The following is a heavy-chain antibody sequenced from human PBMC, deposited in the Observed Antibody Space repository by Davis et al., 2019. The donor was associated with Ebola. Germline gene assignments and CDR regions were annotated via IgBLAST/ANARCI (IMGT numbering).Heavy chain of an antibody. D-gene: IGHD1-14*01. V-gene: IGHV3-23*01. J-gene: IGHJ6*02. CDR2: ISSSGNTP. CDR1: ILTFKDLA. Sequence: GGSLRLSCAASILTFKDLAMTWVRQAPGRGLEWVSSISSSGNTPFYADSVKGRFTISRNNSEKMLFLQMNDLRVDDTATYFCAALKPMLSADVWGQGVAVTVS. CDR3: AALKPMLSADV.